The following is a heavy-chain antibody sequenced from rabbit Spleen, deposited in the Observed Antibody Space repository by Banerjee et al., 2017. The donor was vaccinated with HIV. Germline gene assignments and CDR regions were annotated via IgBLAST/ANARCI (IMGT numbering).Heavy chain of an antibody. V-gene: IGHV1S45*01. D-gene: IGHD3-1*01. CDR3: ARDLASVVGWNFNL. J-gene: IGHJ4*01. CDR2: INAYTGKP. CDR1: GFSFSNKDV. Sequence: QEQLGESGGGLVKPEGSLTLTCKASGFSFSNKDVRCWVRQAPGKGLEWIACINAYTGKPVYATWAKGRFSISRTSSTTVTLQMTSLTAADTATYFCARDLASVVGWNFNLWGPGTLVTVS.